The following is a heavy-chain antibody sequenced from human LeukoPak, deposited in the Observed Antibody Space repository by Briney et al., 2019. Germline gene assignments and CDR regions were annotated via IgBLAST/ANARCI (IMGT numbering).Heavy chain of an antibody. Sequence: GGSLRLSCVGSGFTFNDYAMSWVRHTPGKGLEWVSGISWNSATINYADSVKGRFTISRDNAKNSLYLQMNSLRRDDTAFYYCTKSRYYNFWTSYPDSWGQGTLVTVSS. J-gene: IGHJ5*01. CDR1: GFTFNDYA. CDR2: ISWNSATI. CDR3: TKSRYYNFWTSYPDS. D-gene: IGHD3-3*01. V-gene: IGHV3-9*01.